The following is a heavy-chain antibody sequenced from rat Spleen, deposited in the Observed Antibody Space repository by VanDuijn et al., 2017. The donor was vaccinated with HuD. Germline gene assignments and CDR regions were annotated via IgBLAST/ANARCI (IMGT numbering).Heavy chain of an antibody. CDR2: ISYDGSRT. V-gene: IGHV5-7*01. D-gene: IGHD5-1*01. CDR1: GFTFSNYY. Sequence: EVQLVESGGGLVQPGRSLKLSCAASGFTFSNYYMAWVRQAPTKGLEWVATISYDGSRTYYRDSVKGRFTISRDNTKNTLYLQMDSLRSEDTATYYCARHPQLGVFWYFDFWGQGVMVTVSS. J-gene: IGHJ2*01. CDR3: ARHPQLGVFWYFDF.